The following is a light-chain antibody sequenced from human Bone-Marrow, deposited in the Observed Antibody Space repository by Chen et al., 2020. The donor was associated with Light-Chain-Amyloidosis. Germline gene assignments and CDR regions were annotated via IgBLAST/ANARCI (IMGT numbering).Light chain of an antibody. Sequence: DIQMTQSPSSLSASVGDRVTITCRASRIISNSLVWYQQKPGKAPKLLLYDASRLESGVPSRFSGSGSGTDYTLTITSPEPEDFATYYCQEYYDTPHTFGQGTKLEIK. J-gene: IGKJ2*01. V-gene: IGKV1-NL1*01. CDR3: QEYYDTPHT. CDR1: RIISNS. CDR2: DAS.